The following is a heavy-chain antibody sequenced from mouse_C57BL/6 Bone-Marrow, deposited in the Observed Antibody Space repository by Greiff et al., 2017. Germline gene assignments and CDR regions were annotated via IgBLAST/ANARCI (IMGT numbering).Heavy chain of an antibody. D-gene: IGHD1-1*02. CDR3: ARWWVRRRSWYFDV. J-gene: IGHJ1*03. Sequence: VQLQQSGPELVKPGASVKISCKASGYSFTDYNMNWVKQSNGKSLEWIGVINPNYGTTSYNQKFKGKATLTVDQSYSTAYMQLNSLTSEDSAVYYCARWWVRRRSWYFDVWGTGTTVTVSS. V-gene: IGHV1-39*01. CDR2: INPNYGTT. CDR1: GYSFTDYN.